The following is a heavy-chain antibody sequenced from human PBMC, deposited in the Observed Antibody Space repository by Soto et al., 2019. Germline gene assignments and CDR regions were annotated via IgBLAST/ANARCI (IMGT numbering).Heavy chain of an antibody. J-gene: IGHJ4*02. CDR1: GYTFTTYG. CDR3: ARRYSNVDFDY. D-gene: IGHD6-13*01. V-gene: IGHV1-18*01. Sequence: ASVKVSCKASGYTFTTYGISWVRQAPGQGLEWMGWISSYNGNTNYVQRLQGRVTMTTDTSTSTAYMELRSLRSDDTAVYYCARRYSNVDFDYWGQGTPVTVSS. CDR2: ISSYNGNT.